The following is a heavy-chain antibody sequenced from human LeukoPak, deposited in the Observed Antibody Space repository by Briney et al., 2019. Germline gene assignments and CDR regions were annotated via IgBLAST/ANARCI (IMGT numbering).Heavy chain of an antibody. V-gene: IGHV3-66*03. CDR3: SKDRGVFGVAYSLDY. CDR1: GFTVSSNY. D-gene: IGHD3-3*01. CDR2: IYSSGST. Sequence: GGSLRLSCAASGFTVSSNYMSWVRQAPGKGLEWVSVIYSSGSTYYADSVKGRFTISRDLSKNTLFLQINSLRPEDTAVYYCSKDRGVFGVAYSLDYWGQGTLVTVSS. J-gene: IGHJ4*02.